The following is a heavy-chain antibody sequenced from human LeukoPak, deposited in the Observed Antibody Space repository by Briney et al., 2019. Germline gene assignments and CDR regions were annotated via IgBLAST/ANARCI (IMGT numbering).Heavy chain of an antibody. D-gene: IGHD2/OR15-2a*01. Sequence: SQTLSLTCDVSGGSISSGLYSWNWIRQPPGKGLEWIGYIYHSGSTYYNPSLYSRITISVDRSKNQFSLKLNSITAADTAVYFCVGNGYYALDYWGQGALVTVAS. CDR2: IYHSGST. J-gene: IGHJ4*02. V-gene: IGHV4-30-2*01. CDR3: VGNGYYALDY. CDR1: GGSISSGLYS.